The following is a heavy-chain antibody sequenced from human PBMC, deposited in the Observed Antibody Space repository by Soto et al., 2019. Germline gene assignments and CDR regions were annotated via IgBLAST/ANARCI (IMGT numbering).Heavy chain of an antibody. D-gene: IGHD1-1*01. CDR1: GGSITTYH. Sequence: QVQLQESGPGLVKPSETLSLTCAVSGGSITTYHWTWIRQPPGKGLEWIGDFNSDGATNYNPSLKSRLTLSVDTANNQLSLQLRSVTADDTAVYYCARVTSRAGTSPWGPGTLVTVSS. CDR2: FNSDGAT. J-gene: IGHJ5*02. CDR3: ARVTSRAGTSP. V-gene: IGHV4-4*08.